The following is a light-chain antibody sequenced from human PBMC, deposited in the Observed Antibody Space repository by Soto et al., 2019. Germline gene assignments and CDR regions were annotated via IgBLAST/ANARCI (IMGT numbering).Light chain of an antibody. J-gene: IGKJ4*01. Sequence: EIVMTQSPSTLSVSAGERATLSCRASQSISSNLAWYQQKPGQAPRLLIYRASTRATGIPARLSDSGSGTEFTLTISSLQSEDFAVYYCQQYNDWPPLTFGGATKVEIK. V-gene: IGKV3-15*01. CDR2: RAS. CDR1: QSISSN. CDR3: QQYNDWPPLT.